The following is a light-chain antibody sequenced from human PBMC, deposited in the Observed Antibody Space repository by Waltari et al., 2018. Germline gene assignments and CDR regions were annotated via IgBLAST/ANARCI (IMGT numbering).Light chain of an antibody. V-gene: IGKV3-11*01. J-gene: IGKJ5*01. CDR1: QSVTTF. CDR2: DAS. Sequence: EVVLTQSPATLSLSPGERVTRSCKASQSVTTFLAWYQQKPGQAPRLLISDASESATGIPARFSGSGSGTDFTLTISSLEPEEFALYYCQQGRNWLPVTFGQGTRLEIK. CDR3: QQGRNWLPVT.